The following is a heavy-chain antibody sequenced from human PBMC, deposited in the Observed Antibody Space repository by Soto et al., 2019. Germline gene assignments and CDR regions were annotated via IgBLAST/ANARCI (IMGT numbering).Heavy chain of an antibody. CDR1: GYTFTSYG. V-gene: IGHV1-18*01. D-gene: IGHD2-2*01. Sequence: ASVKVSCKASGYTFTSYGISWVRQAPGQGLEWMGWISAYNGNTNYAQKLQGRVTMTTDTSTSTAYMELRSLRSDDTAVYYCARDEGYCSSTSCYSSANDYWGQGTLVTVSS. J-gene: IGHJ4*02. CDR2: ISAYNGNT. CDR3: ARDEGYCSSTSCYSSANDY.